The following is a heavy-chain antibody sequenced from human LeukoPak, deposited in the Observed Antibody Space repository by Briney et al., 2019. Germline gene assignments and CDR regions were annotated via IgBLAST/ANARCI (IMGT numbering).Heavy chain of an antibody. Sequence: GGSLRLSCAASGFTFSSYWMSWVRQAPGKGLEWVANIKKDGSEKYYVDSVKGRFTISRDNAKNSLYLQMNSLRAEDTAVYYCATSPCSSSWYEDYWGQGTLVTVSS. CDR1: GFTFSSYW. V-gene: IGHV3-7*01. J-gene: IGHJ4*02. CDR2: IKKDGSEK. CDR3: ATSPCSSSWYEDY. D-gene: IGHD6-13*01.